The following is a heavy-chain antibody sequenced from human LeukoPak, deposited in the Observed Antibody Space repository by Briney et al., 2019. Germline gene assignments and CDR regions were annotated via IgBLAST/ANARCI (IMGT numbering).Heavy chain of an antibody. V-gene: IGHV3-53*01. CDR1: EFTVDNNY. D-gene: IGHD3-10*01. J-gene: IGHJ6*02. CDR2: IYSGGNT. CDR3: AAYGLGSFIYGMDV. Sequence: GGSLRLSCAASEFTVDNNYMTWVRQAPGRGLEWVSMIYSGGNTYYTDSVKGRFTISRDNSRNTLYLQMNSLRVDDTAVYYCAAYGLGSFIYGMDVWGQGILVTVSS.